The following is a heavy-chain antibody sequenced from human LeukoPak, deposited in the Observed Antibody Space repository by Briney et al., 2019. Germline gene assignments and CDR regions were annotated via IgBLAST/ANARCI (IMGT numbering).Heavy chain of an antibody. CDR2: ICSGGST. D-gene: IGHD6-13*01. Sequence: PGGSLRLSCAASGFTVSSNYMSWVRQAPGKGLEWVSVICSGGSTYYADSVKGRFTISRDNSKNTLYLQMNNLRAEDTAVYYCAKRVSNYFDSWGQGTLVTVSS. J-gene: IGHJ4*02. V-gene: IGHV3-53*01. CDR1: GFTVSSNY. CDR3: AKRVSNYFDS.